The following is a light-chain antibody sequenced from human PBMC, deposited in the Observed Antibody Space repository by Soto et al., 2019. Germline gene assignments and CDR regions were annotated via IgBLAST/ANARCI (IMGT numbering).Light chain of an antibody. Sequence: QSVLTQPPSASGPPGQRVTISCSGSSSNIGSNYVYWYQQLPGTVPQLLIYRNSERPSGVPDRFSGSKSGTSASLAISGLRSEDEADYYCAAWDDSLSGVVFGGGTKVTVL. CDR3: AAWDDSLSGVV. CDR1: SSNIGSNY. V-gene: IGLV1-47*01. CDR2: RNS. J-gene: IGLJ2*01.